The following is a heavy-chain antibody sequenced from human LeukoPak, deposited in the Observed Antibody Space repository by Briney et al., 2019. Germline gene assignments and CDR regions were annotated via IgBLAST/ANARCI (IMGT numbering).Heavy chain of an antibody. CDR1: GCTFSSYD. CDR2: IGTAGDT. J-gene: IGHJ6*02. CDR3: ARAHFEYSSSVGDYGMDV. D-gene: IGHD6-6*01. V-gene: IGHV3-13*01. Sequence: GGSLRLSCAASGCTFSSYDMHWIRQATGKGLEWVSAIGTAGDTYYPGSVKGRFTISRENAKNSLYLQMNSLRAGDTAVYYCARAHFEYSSSVGDYGMDVWGQGTTVTVSS.